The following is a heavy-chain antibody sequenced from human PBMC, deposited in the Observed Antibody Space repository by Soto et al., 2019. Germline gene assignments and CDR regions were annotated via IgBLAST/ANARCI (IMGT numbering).Heavy chain of an antibody. CDR2: INAGNGNT. V-gene: IGHV1-3*01. J-gene: IGHJ5*02. CDR1: GYTFTSYA. D-gene: IGHD6-13*01. Sequence: ASVKVSCKASGYTFTSYAMHWVRQAPGQRLEWMGWINAGNGNTKYSQKFQGRVTITRDTSASTAYVELSSLRSEDTAVYYCARGVPHRAAAGTGWFDPWGQGTLVTVSS. CDR3: ARGVPHRAAAGTGWFDP.